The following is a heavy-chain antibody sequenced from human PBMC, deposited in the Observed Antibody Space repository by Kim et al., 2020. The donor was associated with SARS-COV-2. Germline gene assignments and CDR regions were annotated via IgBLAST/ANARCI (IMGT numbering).Heavy chain of an antibody. D-gene: IGHD6-19*01. CDR3: ARRSVAGRNLYYYYGMDV. CDR2: IIPILGIA. CDR1: AGTFSSYA. J-gene: IGHJ6*02. Sequence: SVKVSCKASAGTFSSYAISWVRQAPGQGLEWMGRIIPILGIANYAQKFQGRVTITADKSTSTAYMELSSLRSEDTAVYYCARRSVAGRNLYYYYGMDVWGQGTTVSVSS. V-gene: IGHV1-69*04.